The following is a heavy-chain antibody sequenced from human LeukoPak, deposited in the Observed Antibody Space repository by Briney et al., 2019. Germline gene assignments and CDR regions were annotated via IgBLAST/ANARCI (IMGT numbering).Heavy chain of an antibody. CDR3: ARAEKAVTGTLDY. D-gene: IGHD6-19*01. CDR2: MYNRGST. J-gene: IGHJ4*02. CDR1: GDSISNYY. V-gene: IGHV4-59*01. Sequence: SETLSLTCTVSGDSISNYYWSWIRQSPGKELEWIGYMYNRGSTIYNPSLKSRVTISTDTSKNQFSPRLTSVTAADTAVYYCARAEKAVTGTLDYWGQGTLITVSS.